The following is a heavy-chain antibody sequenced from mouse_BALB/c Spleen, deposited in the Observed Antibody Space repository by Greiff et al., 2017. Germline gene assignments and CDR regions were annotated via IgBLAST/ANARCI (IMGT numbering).Heavy chain of an antibody. CDR2: ISSGGSYT. CDR1: GFTFSSYA. CDR3: ARGDRYAWFAY. D-gene: IGHD2-14*01. Sequence: EVMLVESGGDLVKPGGSLKLSCAASGFTFSSYAMSWVRQTPEKRLEWVATISSGGSYTYYPDSVKGRFTISRDNAKNTLYLQMSSLRSEDTAMYYCARGDRYAWFAYWGQGTLVTVSA. V-gene: IGHV5-9-1*01. J-gene: IGHJ3*01.